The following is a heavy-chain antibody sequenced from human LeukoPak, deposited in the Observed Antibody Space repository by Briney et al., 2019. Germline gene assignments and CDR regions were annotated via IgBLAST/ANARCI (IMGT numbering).Heavy chain of an antibody. D-gene: IGHD3-9*01. CDR2: INPSGGST. CDR1: GYTFTGYY. J-gene: IGHJ4*02. Sequence: GASVKVSCKASGYTFTGYYMHWVRQAPGQGLEWMGIINPSGGSTSYAQKFQGRVTMTRDMSTSTVYMELSSLRSEDTAVYYCARNDILTGYYTSFDYWGQGTLVTVSS. V-gene: IGHV1-46*01. CDR3: ARNDILTGYYTSFDY.